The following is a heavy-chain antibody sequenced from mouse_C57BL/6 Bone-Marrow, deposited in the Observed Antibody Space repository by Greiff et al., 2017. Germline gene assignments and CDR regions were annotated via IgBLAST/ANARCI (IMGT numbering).Heavy chain of an antibody. V-gene: IGHV1-81*01. CDR2: VYPRSGHT. Sequence: VQLQQSGAELARPGASVKLSCKASGYTFTSYGISWVKQRTGQGLEWIGEVYPRSGHTYYNEKFKGKATLTADKSSGTAYMELRSLTSGDSAVYFCARSRGPCAYWGQGTLVTVSA. CDR1: GYTFTSYG. J-gene: IGHJ3*01. CDR3: ARSRGPCAY.